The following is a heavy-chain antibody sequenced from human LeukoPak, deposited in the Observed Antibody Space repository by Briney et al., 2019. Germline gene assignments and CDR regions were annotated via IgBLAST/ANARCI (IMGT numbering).Heavy chain of an antibody. V-gene: IGHV1-2*02. D-gene: IGHD4-17*01. CDR3: ARAPMTTVTHLGY. J-gene: IGHJ4*02. CDR2: IKPNSGGT. CDR1: GYSFADYY. Sequence: ASVKVSCKASGYSFADYYMHWVRQAPGQGLEWMGWIKPNSGGTRSAQKFQGRVTMTRDTSISTAYMELRSLRSDDTAVYYCARAPMTTVTHLGYWGQGTLVTVSS.